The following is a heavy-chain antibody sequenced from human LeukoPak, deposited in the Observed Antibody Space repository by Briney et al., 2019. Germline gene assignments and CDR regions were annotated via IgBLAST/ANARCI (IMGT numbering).Heavy chain of an antibody. V-gene: IGHV3-23*01. J-gene: IGHJ3*02. CDR2: IVGNGDRT. CDR1: GFTFSSYA. CDR3: ARSKNTYVDTDDAFDI. D-gene: IGHD5-18*01. Sequence: GGSLRLSCAASGFTFSSYAMTWVRQAPGKGLEWVSAIVGNGDRTFYADSVKCRFTISRDNSKNTLYLQMKSLRAEDTAVYYCARSKNTYVDTDDAFDIWGQGTMVTVSS.